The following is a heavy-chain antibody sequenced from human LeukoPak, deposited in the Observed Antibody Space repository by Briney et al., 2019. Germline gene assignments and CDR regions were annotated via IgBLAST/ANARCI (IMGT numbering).Heavy chain of an antibody. Sequence: ASVKVSCKASGGTFSSYAISWVRQAPGQGLEWMGGINPIFGTANYAQKFQGRVTNTADESTSTAYMELSRLRSEATAVYYCARRATHDAFDIRGQGTMVTVCS. CDR3: ARRATHDAFDI. V-gene: IGHV1-69*13. D-gene: IGHD1-26*01. CDR2: INPIFGTA. J-gene: IGHJ3*02. CDR1: GGTFSSYA.